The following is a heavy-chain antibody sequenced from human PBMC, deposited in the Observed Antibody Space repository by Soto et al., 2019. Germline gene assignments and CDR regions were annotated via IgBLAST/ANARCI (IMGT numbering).Heavy chain of an antibody. V-gene: IGHV1-46*01. CDR2: INPSSDTT. CDR1: GYTFTNYF. J-gene: IGHJ4*02. CDR3: AAWNSLVNDNFWSGPFDY. Sequence: QVQLVQSGAEVKKPGASVKVSCKASGYTFTNYFMHWVQQAPGQGLEWIGIINPSSDTTRYAQKFQGRVTMTRDTSTTTVYMELSSLRSEDTAVYYCAAWNSLVNDNFWSGPFDYWGQGTLVTVSS. D-gene: IGHD3-3*01.